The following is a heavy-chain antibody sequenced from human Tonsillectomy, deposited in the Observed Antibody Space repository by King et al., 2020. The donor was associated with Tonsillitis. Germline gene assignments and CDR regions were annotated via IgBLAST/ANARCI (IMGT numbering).Heavy chain of an antibody. Sequence: QLQESGPGLVKPSETLSLTCTVSGDSISSHYWSWIRQPAGKGLEWIGRIYTSGSTNYNPSLKSRVTMSIDMSKNQFSLRLSSVTAPEKGVYYCVRGGRGYDFWGGYSERGDYCDYWGQGLLVTVSS. V-gene: IGHV4-4*07. CDR2: IYTSGST. CDR3: VRGGRGYDFWGGYSERGDYCDY. J-gene: IGHJ4*02. CDR1: GDSISSHY. D-gene: IGHD3-3*01.